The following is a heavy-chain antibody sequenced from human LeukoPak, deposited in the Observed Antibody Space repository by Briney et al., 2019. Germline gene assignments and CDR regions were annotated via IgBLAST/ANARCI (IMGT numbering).Heavy chain of an antibody. CDR3: ATQMGLYGSGSYRPHAFDI. CDR2: ISGSGGST. Sequence: GGSLRLSCAASGFTFSSYAMSWVRQAPGKGLEWVSAISGSGGSTYYADSVKGRFTISRDNSKNTLYLQMNSLRAEDTAVYYCATQMGLYGSGSYRPHAFDIWGQGTMVTVSS. V-gene: IGHV3-23*01. J-gene: IGHJ3*02. CDR1: GFTFSSYA. D-gene: IGHD3-10*01.